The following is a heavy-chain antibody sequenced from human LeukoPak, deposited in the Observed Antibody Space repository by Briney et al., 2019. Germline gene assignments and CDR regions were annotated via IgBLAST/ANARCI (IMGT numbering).Heavy chain of an antibody. V-gene: IGHV5-51*01. CDR1: GYSFTSYW. J-gene: IGHJ6*02. D-gene: IGHD3-3*01. CDR2: IYPGDSDT. Sequence: GESLKISRQGSGYSFTSYWIGWVRQMPGKGLEWMGIIYPGDSDTRYSPSFQGQVTISADKSISTAYLQWSSLRASDTAMYYCARLPIRAGTIFGGPNYYYGMDVWGQGTTVTVSS. CDR3: ARLPIRAGTIFGGPNYYYGMDV.